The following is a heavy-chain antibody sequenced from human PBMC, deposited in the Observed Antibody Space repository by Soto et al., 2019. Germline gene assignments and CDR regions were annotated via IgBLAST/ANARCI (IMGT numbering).Heavy chain of an antibody. Sequence: GGSLRLSCAASGFTFSNAWMSWVRQAPGKGLEWVGRIKSKTDGGTTDYAAPVKGRFTISRDDSKNTLYLQMNSLKTEDTAVYYCTTDRKDIVLMVYAIVDYYGMDVWGQGTTVTVSS. CDR1: GFTFSNAW. D-gene: IGHD2-8*01. CDR3: TTDRKDIVLMVYAIVDYYGMDV. CDR2: IKSKTDGGTT. V-gene: IGHV3-15*01. J-gene: IGHJ6*02.